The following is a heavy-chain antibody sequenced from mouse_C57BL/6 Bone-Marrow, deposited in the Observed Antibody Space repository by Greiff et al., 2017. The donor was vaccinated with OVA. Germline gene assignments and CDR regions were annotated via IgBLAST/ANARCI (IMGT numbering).Heavy chain of an antibody. CDR1: GYTFTSYW. CDR2: IDPSDSYT. V-gene: IGHV1-50*01. Sequence: QVQLKQPGAELVKPGASVKLSCKASGYTFTSYWMQWVKQRPGQGLEWIGEIDPSDSYTNYNQKFQGKATLTVDTSSSTAYMQLSSLTSEDSAVYYCASEGDDDRYYFDYWGQGTTLTVSS. CDR3: ASEGDDDRYYFDY. J-gene: IGHJ2*01. D-gene: IGHD2-2*01.